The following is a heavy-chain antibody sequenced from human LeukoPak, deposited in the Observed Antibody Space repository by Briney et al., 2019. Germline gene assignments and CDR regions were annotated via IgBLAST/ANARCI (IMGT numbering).Heavy chain of an antibody. CDR3: ARGYSSSQGTYDY. Sequence: SGGSLRLSCAASGFTVRSNYMSWVRQAPGKGLEWVSVIYSGGSTYYADSVKGRFTISRDNSKNTLYLQMNSLRAEDTAMYYCARGYSSSQGTYDYWGQGILVTVSS. V-gene: IGHV3-66*01. D-gene: IGHD6-13*01. CDR2: IYSGGST. CDR1: GFTVRSNY. J-gene: IGHJ4*02.